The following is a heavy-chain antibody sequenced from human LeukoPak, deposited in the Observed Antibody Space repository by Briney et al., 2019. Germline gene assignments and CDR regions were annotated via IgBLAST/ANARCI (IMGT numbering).Heavy chain of an antibody. CDR3: ARDTGIAMGSPFDY. Sequence: GRSLRLSCAASGFTFSSYGIHWVRQAPGKGLEWVAVIWYDGSNKYYADSVKGRFTISRDNSKNTLYLQMNSLRAEDTAVYYCARDTGIAMGSPFDYWGQGTLVTVSS. CDR1: GFTFSSYG. CDR2: IWYDGSNK. J-gene: IGHJ4*02. D-gene: IGHD6-19*01. V-gene: IGHV3-33*01.